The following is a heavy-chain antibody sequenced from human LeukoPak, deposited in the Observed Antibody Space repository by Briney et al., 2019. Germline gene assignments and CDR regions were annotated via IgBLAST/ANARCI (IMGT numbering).Heavy chain of an antibody. D-gene: IGHD1-1*01. V-gene: IGHV1-2*02. J-gene: IGHJ5*02. CDR3: ARDRPHQQLIP. Sequence: ASVKVSCKTSGFTFTDFFIHWVRQAPGQGLEWMGYIDPKRGDTKSAQSFHGRITMTRDTSTSTVFMELTRLTSDDTALYYCARDRPHQQLIPWGQGTPVTVSS. CDR1: GFTFTDFF. CDR2: IDPKRGDT.